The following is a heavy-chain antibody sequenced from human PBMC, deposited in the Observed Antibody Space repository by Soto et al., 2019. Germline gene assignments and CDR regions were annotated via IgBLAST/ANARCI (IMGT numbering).Heavy chain of an antibody. CDR3: ARGRITIFGVVLGRLFNFDY. J-gene: IGHJ4*02. D-gene: IGHD3-3*01. Sequence: SETLSLTCAVSGGSISSSNWWSWVRQPPGKGLEWIGEIYHSGSTNYNPSLKSRVTISVDKSKNQFSLKLSSVTAADTAVYYCARGRITIFGVVLGRLFNFDYWGQGTLLTVSS. V-gene: IGHV4-4*02. CDR1: GGSISSSNW. CDR2: IYHSGST.